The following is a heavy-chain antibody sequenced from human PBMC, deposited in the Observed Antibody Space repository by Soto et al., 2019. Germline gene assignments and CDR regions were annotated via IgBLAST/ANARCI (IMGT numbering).Heavy chain of an antibody. CDR2: INAGNGNT. V-gene: IGHV1-3*01. Sequence: ASVKVSCKASGYTFTSYAIHWVRPAPGQRLEWMGWINAGNGNTKYSQKFQGRVTITRDTSASTAYMELSSLRSEDTAVYYCARDGSRPLVYRSWFDPWGQGTLVTVSS. D-gene: IGHD6-19*01. CDR3: ARDGSRPLVYRSWFDP. J-gene: IGHJ5*02. CDR1: GYTFTSYA.